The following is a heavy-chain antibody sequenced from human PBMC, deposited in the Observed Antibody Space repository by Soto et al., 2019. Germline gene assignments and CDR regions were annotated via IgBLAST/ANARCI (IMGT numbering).Heavy chain of an antibody. J-gene: IGHJ4*02. Sequence: EVQLLESGGGLVQPGGSLRLSCAASGFTFSSYSMNWVRQAPGKGMEWVSYISSSSSTIYYAVSVKGRLTISRDNAKNSLYLQMNGLRDEDTAVYYCAPYGSVGSWGQGTLVTVSS. CDR1: GFTFSSYS. D-gene: IGHD3-10*01. V-gene: IGHV3-48*02. CDR2: ISSSSSTI. CDR3: APYGSVGS.